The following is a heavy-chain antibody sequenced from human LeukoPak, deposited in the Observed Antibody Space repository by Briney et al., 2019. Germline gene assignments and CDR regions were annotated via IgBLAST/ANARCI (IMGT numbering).Heavy chain of an antibody. CDR2: IIPIFGTA. V-gene: IGHV1-69*13. CDR1: GYTFTSYY. CDR3: ARVVATNYYYYMDV. Sequence: SVKVSCKASGYTFTSYYIHWVRQAPGQGLEWMGGIIPIFGTANYAQKFQGRVTITADESTSTAYMELSSLRSEDTAVYYCARVVATNYYYYMDVWGKGTTVTISS. J-gene: IGHJ6*03. D-gene: IGHD5-12*01.